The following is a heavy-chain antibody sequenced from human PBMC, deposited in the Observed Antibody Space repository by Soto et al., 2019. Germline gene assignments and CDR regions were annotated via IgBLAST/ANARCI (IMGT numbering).Heavy chain of an antibody. V-gene: IGHV3-30-3*01. J-gene: IGHJ6*02. CDR3: ARDSSLRYFDWLSTNYYYYGMDV. CDR2: ISYDGSNK. CDR1: GFTFSSYA. Sequence: PGGSLRLSCAASGFTFSSYAMHWVRQAPGKGLEWVAVISYDGSNKYYADSVKGRFTISRDNSKNTLYLQMNSLRAEDTAVYYCARDSSLRYFDWLSTNYYYYGMDVWGQGTTVAVSS. D-gene: IGHD3-9*01.